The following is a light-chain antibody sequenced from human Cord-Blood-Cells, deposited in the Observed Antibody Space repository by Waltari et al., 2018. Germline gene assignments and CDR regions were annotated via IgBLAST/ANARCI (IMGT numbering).Light chain of an antibody. CDR1: QSVSSSY. CDR3: QHQGT. J-gene: IGKJ1*01. V-gene: IGKV3-20*01. Sequence: LVLTQSSGTLSLSPGERATLPCRASQSVSSSYLAWYQQKPGQAPRLLIYGASSRATGIPDRFSGSGSGTDLTLTISRLEPEDFAVYYCQHQGTFGQGTKVEIK. CDR2: GAS.